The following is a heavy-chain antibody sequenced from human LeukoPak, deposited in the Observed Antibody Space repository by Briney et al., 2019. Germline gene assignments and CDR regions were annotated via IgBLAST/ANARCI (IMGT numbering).Heavy chain of an antibody. CDR2: ISYDGSNK. CDR1: GFTFSSYA. D-gene: IGHD6-25*01. J-gene: IGHJ4*02. V-gene: IGHV3-30-3*01. Sequence: GRSLRLSCAASGFTFSSYAMHWVRQAPGKGLEWVAVISYDGSNKYYADSVKGRFTISRDNSKNTLYLQMNSLRVEDTARYYCARDFIPAATFHSWGQGTRVTVSS. CDR3: ARDFIPAATFHS.